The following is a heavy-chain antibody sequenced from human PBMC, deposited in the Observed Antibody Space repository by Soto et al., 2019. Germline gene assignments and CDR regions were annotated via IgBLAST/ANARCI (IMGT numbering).Heavy chain of an antibody. Sequence: SETLSLTCTVSGGSISSSSYYWGWIRQPPGKGLEWIGSIYYSGSTYYNPSLKSRVTISVDTSKNQFSLKLSSVTAADTAVYYCARTRRYCSGGSCYSFWFDPWGQGTLVTVSS. J-gene: IGHJ5*02. CDR2: IYYSGST. CDR3: ARTRRYCSGGSCYSFWFDP. CDR1: GGSISSSSYY. D-gene: IGHD2-15*01. V-gene: IGHV4-39*01.